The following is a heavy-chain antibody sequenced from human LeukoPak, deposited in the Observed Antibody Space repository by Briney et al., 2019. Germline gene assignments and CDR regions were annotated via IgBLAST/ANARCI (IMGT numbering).Heavy chain of an antibody. D-gene: IGHD3-22*01. CDR1: GFTFGSYS. J-gene: IGHJ3*02. V-gene: IGHV3-21*01. CDR3: ARDPNYYDSKRDAFDI. Sequence: GGSLRLSCAASGFTFGSYSMNWVRQAPGKGLEWVSSISSSSSYIYYADSVKGRFTISRDNAKNPLYLQMNSLRAEDTAVYYCARDPNYYDSKRDAFDIWGQGTMVTVSS. CDR2: ISSSSSYI.